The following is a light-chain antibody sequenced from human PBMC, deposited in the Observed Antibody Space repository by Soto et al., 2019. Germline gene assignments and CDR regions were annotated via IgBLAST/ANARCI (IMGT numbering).Light chain of an antibody. CDR2: GAS. CDR1: QSVSGSN. J-gene: IGKJ1*01. V-gene: IGKV3-20*01. CDR3: QQYGDFPRT. Sequence: EIVLTQSPGTLSLSPGDRATLSCRASQSVSGSNLAWYQQKPGQAPRLLIFGASTRATGIPDRFSGSESGTDFTLTISRLEPEDFAVYYCQQYGDFPRTFGQGTKVDIK.